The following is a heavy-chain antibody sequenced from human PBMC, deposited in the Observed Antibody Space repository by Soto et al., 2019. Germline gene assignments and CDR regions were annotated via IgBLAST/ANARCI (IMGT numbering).Heavy chain of an antibody. Sequence: SVKVSCKASGGTFSSYAISWVRQAPGQGLEWMGGIIPIFGTANYAQKFQGRVAITADKSTRTAYMELSSLRSEDTAVYYCVAGQSERRAFDIWGQGTMVTV. J-gene: IGHJ3*02. CDR2: IIPIFGTA. D-gene: IGHD6-19*01. CDR3: VAGQSERRAFDI. CDR1: GGTFSSYA. V-gene: IGHV1-69*06.